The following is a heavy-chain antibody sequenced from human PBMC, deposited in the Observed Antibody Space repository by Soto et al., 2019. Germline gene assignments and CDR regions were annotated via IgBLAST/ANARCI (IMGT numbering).Heavy chain of an antibody. J-gene: IGHJ4*02. D-gene: IGHD1-26*01. Sequence: PGGSLRLSYAASGSIFRNFGMHWVRRAPGKGLEWVATISGDGNDKYYPDSMKGRFTISRDNFNNTLYLQLNSLRPEDTAVYHCVQGASTAHQPLDSWGQGVLVTVSS. V-gene: IGHV3-30*03. CDR3: VQGASTAHQPLDS. CDR1: GSIFRNFG. CDR2: ISGDGNDK.